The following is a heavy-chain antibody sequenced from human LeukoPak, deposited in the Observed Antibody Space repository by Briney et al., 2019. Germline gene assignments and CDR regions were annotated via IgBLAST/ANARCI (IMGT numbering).Heavy chain of an antibody. J-gene: IGHJ4*02. Sequence: PGGSLRLSXAASGFTFDDYAMHWARQAPGKGLEWVSGISWNSGSIGYADSVKGRFTISRDNAKSTLYLQMNSLRADDMALYYCTRASGYSSGAVDYWGQGTLVTVSS. D-gene: IGHD5-18*01. V-gene: IGHV3-9*03. CDR3: TRASGYSSGAVDY. CDR1: GFTFDDYA. CDR2: ISWNSGSI.